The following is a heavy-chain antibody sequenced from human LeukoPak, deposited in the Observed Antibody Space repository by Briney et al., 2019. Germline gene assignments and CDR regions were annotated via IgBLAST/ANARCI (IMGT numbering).Heavy chain of an antibody. V-gene: IGHV3-73*01. CDR2: IRSKANSYAT. J-gene: IGHJ4*02. CDR3: TRQAHD. CDR1: GFTFSDST. Sequence: QSGGSLKLSCAASGFTFSDSTMHWVRQASGKVLEWVGRIRSKANSYATTHAASVKGRFTISRGDSKNTAFLQMNCLKTEDTAVYYCTRQAHDWGQGTLVTVSS.